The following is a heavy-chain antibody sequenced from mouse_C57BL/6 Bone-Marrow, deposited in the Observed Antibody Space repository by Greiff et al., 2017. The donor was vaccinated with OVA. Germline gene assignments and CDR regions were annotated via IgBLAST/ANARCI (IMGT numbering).Heavy chain of an antibody. J-gene: IGHJ2*03. V-gene: IGHV1-80*01. D-gene: IGHD1-1*01. Sequence: QVQLQQSGAELVKPGASVTISCKASGYAFSSYWLNWVKQRPGKGLEWIGQIYPGDGDTNYYGKFKGKATLTAAKSSSTAYMQISSRTSEYSAVYCCARHRYYCDYGGRGTSRTVSA. CDR3: ARHRYYCDY. CDR1: GYAFSSYW. CDR2: IYPGDGDT.